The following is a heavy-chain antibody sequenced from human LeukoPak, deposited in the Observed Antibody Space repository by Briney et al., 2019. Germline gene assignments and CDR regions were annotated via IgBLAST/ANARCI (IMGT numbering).Heavy chain of an antibody. CDR2: IYYSGST. V-gene: IGHV4-39*01. CDR3: ASRDYGDYE. J-gene: IGHJ4*02. D-gene: IGHD4-17*01. CDR1: GGSISSSSYY. Sequence: SETLSLTCTVSGGSISSSSYYWGWIRQPPGKGLERIGSIYYSGSTYYNPSLKSRVTMSVDTSKNQFSLKLSSVTAADTAVYYCASRDYGDYEWGQGTLVTDSS.